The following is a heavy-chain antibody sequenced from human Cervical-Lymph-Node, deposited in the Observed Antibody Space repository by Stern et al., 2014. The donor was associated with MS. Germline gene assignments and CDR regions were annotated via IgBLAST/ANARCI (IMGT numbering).Heavy chain of an antibody. CDR1: GFTFSSYS. CDR2: ISSSSSYI. J-gene: IGHJ4*02. D-gene: IGHD6-19*01. CDR3: ARDASVAVAGTGYFDY. V-gene: IGHV3-21*01. Sequence: EVQLVESGGGLVKPGGSLRLSCAASGFTFSSYSMNWVRQATGKGLEWVSSISSSSSYIYYADSVKGRFTISRDNAKNSLYLQMNSLRAEDTAVYYCARDASVAVAGTGYFDYWGQGTLVTVSS.